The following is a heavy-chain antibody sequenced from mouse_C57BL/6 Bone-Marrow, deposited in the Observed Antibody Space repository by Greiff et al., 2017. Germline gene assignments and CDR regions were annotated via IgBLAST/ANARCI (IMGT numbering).Heavy chain of an antibody. CDR2: IDPENGDT. V-gene: IGHV14-4*01. D-gene: IGHD2-3*01. CDR3: TVDGYYPFAY. Sequence: EVQLQESGAELVRPGASVKLSCTASGFNIKDDYMHWVKQRPEQGLEWIGWIDPENGDTEYASKFQGKATITADTSSNTAYLQLSSLTSEDTAVYDCTVDGYYPFAYWGQGTLVTVSA. J-gene: IGHJ3*01. CDR1: GFNIKDDY.